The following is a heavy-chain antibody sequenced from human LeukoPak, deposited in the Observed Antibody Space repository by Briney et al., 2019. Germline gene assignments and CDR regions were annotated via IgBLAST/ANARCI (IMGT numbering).Heavy chain of an antibody. D-gene: IGHD3-3*01. CDR1: GGTFSSYA. CDR2: IIPIFGTA. J-gene: IGHJ6*03. V-gene: IGHV1-69*05. CDR3: ARSDRNDFWSGYHSYYYYYMDV. Sequence: SVKVSCKASGGTFSSYAISWVRQAPGQGLEWMGGIIPIFGTANYAQKFQGGVTITTDESTSTAYMELSSLRSEDTAVYYCARSDRNDFWSGYHSYYYYYMDVWGKGTTVTVSS.